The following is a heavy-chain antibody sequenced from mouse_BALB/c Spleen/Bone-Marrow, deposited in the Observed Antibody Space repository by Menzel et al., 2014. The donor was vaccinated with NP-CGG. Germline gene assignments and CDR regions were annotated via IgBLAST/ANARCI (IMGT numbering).Heavy chain of an antibody. CDR1: GFTFSSYA. Sequence: DVKLVESGGGLMKPGGSPKLSCAASGFTFSSYAMSWVRQTPEKRLEWVASISSGASYTYYLDSVKGRFTISRDNAKNTLYLQMSSLRSEDTAVYYCACLDGYFVPYWGQGTLVTVSA. D-gene: IGHD2-3*01. CDR3: ACLDGYFVPY. CDR2: ISSGASYT. J-gene: IGHJ3*01. V-gene: IGHV5-9-3*01.